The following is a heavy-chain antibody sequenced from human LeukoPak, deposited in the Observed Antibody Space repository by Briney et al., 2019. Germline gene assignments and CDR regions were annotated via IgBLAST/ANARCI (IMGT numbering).Heavy chain of an antibody. CDR1: GITFRSYG. D-gene: IGHD6-6*01. J-gene: IGHJ4*02. CDR2: ISYDGSHK. CDR3: ARDSSSSPSAGY. V-gene: IGHV3-30*03. Sequence: GRSLRLSCAASGITFRSYGMHWVRQAPGKGLEWVAVISYDGSHKYYADSVKGRFSISRDNAKNSLYLQMNSLRAEDTAVYYCARDSSSSPSAGYWGQGTLVTVSS.